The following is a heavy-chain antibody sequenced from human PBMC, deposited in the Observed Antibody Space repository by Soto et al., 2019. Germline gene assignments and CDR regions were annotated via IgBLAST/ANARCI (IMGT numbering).Heavy chain of an antibody. J-gene: IGHJ4*02. V-gene: IGHV3-15*07. CDR1: GFTFSNAW. CDR2: IKSKTDGGTT. CDR3: TTDDSGYDWDEGVNFDY. Sequence: GGSLRLSCAASGFTFSNAWMNWVRQAPGKGLEWVGRIKSKTDGGTTDYAAPVKGRFTISRDDSKNTLYLQMNSLKTEDTAVYYCTTDDSGYDWDEGVNFDYWGQGTLVTVSS. D-gene: IGHD5-12*01.